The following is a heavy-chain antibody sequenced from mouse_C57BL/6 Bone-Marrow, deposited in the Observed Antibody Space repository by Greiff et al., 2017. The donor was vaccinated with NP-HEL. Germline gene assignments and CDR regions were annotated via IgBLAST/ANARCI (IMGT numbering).Heavy chain of an antibody. V-gene: IGHV1-81*01. CDR2: IYPRSGNT. CDR3: ARGLDYGSSGYFDV. J-gene: IGHJ1*03. D-gene: IGHD1-1*01. CDR1: GYTFTSYG. Sequence: QVQLQQSGAELARPGASVKLSCKASGYTFTSYGISWVKQRTGQGLEWIGEIYPRSGNTYYNEKFKGKATLTADKSSSTAYMELRSLTSEDSAVYFCARGLDYGSSGYFDVWGTGTTVTVSS.